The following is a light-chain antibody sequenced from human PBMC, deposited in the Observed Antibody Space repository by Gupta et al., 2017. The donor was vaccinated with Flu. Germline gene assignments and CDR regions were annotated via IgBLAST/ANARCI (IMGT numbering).Light chain of an antibody. Sequence: DIVMTQSPDSLAVSLGERATINCKSSQTVLYSSNNQNYLAWYQQKPGQPPRLLIYWASTRKSGVPERFSGSGSGTDFTLTISSLQAEDVAVYYCQHDDSTPLTFGGGTKVEIK. CDR2: WAS. CDR1: QTVLYSSNNQNY. CDR3: QHDDSTPLT. V-gene: IGKV4-1*01. J-gene: IGKJ4*01.